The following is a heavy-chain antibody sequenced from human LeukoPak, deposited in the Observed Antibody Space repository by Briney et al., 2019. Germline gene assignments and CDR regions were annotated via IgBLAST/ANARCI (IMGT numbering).Heavy chain of an antibody. CDR3: AREKWELLKYFYYYMDV. CDR1: GDSISSSSYY. J-gene: IGHJ6*03. V-gene: IGHV4-39*01. D-gene: IGHD1-26*01. Sequence: SETLSLTCTVSGDSISSSSYYWGWIRQPPGKGLEWIGSIFHSGSTYYNPYLKSRVTISVDTSKNQFSLKLTSVTAADTAVYYCAREKWELLKYFYYYMDVWGKGTTVTISS. CDR2: IFHSGST.